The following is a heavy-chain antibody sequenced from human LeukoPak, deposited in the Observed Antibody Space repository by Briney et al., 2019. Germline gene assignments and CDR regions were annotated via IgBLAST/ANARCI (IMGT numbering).Heavy chain of an antibody. CDR3: ARDSFVNAQSKQAPPKRGGSLY. V-gene: IGHV1-46*01. CDR2: INPSGGST. Sequence: SSVKVSCKASGYTFTSYYMHWVRQAPGQGLEWMGIINPSGGSTSYAQKFQGRVTMTRDTSTSTVYMELSSLRSDDTAVYYCARDSFVNAQSKQAPPKRGGSLYWGQGTLVTVSS. J-gene: IGHJ4*02. D-gene: IGHD1-14*01. CDR1: GYTFTSYY.